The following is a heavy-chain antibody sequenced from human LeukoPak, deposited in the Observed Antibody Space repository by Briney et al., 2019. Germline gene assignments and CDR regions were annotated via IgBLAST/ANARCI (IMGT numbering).Heavy chain of an antibody. CDR2: IRHSDSNT. V-gene: IGHV3-23*05. D-gene: IGHD2-2*01. CDR1: GFTFSSSD. J-gene: IGHJ6*03. Sequence: GGSLRLSCAASGFTFSSSDMSWVRQAPGSGLEWVSSIRHSDSNTYYADSVMGRFTISRDNSKNTLYLQMNSLRAEDTAVYYCAKGAGSTTYYYYMDVWGKGTTVTVSS. CDR3: AKGAGSTTYYYYMDV.